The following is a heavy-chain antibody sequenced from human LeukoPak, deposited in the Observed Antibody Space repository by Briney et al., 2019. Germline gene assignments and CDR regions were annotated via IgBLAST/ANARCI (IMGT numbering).Heavy chain of an antibody. CDR1: GYTFTSYW. Sequence: GESLQISCKGSGYTFTSYWIGWVRQMPGKGLEWMGIIYPGDADTRYSPSFQGQVTISADKSISTAYLQWSSLKASDTAMYYCARLKDYYGSERFDYWGQGTLVTVSS. V-gene: IGHV5-51*01. CDR3: ARLKDYYGSERFDY. CDR2: IYPGDADT. J-gene: IGHJ4*02. D-gene: IGHD3-10*01.